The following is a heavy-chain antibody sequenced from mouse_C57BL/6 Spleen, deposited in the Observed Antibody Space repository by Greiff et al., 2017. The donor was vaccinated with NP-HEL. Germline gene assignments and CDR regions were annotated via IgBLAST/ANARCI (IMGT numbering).Heavy chain of an antibody. CDR1: GYSFTDYN. CDR2: INPNYGTT. V-gene: IGHV1-39*01. J-gene: IGHJ3*01. D-gene: IGHD1-1*01. CDR3: ARVDHYYGSSPWFAY. Sequence: VQLKESGPELVKPGASVKISCKASGYSFTDYNMNWVKQSNGKSLEWIGVINPNYGTTSYNQKFKGKATLTVDQSSSTAYMQLNSLTSEDSAVYYCARVDHYYGSSPWFAYWGQGTLVTVSA.